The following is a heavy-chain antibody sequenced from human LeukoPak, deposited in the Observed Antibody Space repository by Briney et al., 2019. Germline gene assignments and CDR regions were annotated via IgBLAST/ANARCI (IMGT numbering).Heavy chain of an antibody. CDR2: IYTSGST. V-gene: IGHV4-4*07. Sequence: PSETLSLTCTVSGGSISSYYWSWIRQPAGKGLEWIGRIYTSGSTNYNPSLKSRVSMSVDTSKNHFSLKLSSVTAADTAVYYCARDQAFASKSRSEYFDLWGRGTLVTVSS. J-gene: IGHJ2*01. CDR1: GGSISSYY. D-gene: IGHD1-14*01. CDR3: ARDQAFASKSRSEYFDL.